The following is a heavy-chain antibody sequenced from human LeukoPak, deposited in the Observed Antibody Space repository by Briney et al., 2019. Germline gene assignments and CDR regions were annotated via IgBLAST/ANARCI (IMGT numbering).Heavy chain of an antibody. CDR2: ISYSGIT. J-gene: IGHJ4*02. V-gene: IGHV4-59*12. CDR1: GVSFSSYY. CDR3: ARGSVIRYYYDSSGYYCDY. Sequence: SETLSLTCTVSGVSFSSYYWSWIRQPPGKGLEWIGYISYSGITSYNPSLKSRVTISIDTSKNQFSLKLGSVTAADTAVYYCARGSVIRYYYDSSGYYCDYWGQGTLVTVSS. D-gene: IGHD3-22*01.